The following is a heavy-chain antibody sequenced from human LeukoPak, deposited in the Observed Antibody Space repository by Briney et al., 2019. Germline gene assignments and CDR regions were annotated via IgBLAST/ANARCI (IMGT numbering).Heavy chain of an antibody. Sequence: GGSLRLSCAASGFTFSSYAMSWVRQAPGKGLEWVSAISGSGGSTYYADSVKGRFTISRDNSKNTLYLQMNSLRAEDTAVYYCAKAAPYDSSGYYYVTFDYWGQGTLVTVSS. CDR1: GFTFSSYA. V-gene: IGHV3-23*01. CDR3: AKAAPYDSSGYYYVTFDY. CDR2: ISGSGGST. D-gene: IGHD3-22*01. J-gene: IGHJ4*02.